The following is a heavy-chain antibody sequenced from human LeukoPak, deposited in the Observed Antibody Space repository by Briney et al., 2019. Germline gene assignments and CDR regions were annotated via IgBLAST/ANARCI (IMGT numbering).Heavy chain of an antibody. Sequence: GGFLRLSCAASGFTFSSYAMSWVRQAPGKGLEWVSAISGSGGSTYYADSVKGRFTISRDNSKNTLYLQMNSLRAEDTAVYYCAKESRVGGFNPLDYWGQGTLVTVSS. V-gene: IGHV3-23*01. CDR2: ISGSGGST. CDR1: GFTFSSYA. D-gene: IGHD3-10*01. CDR3: AKESRVGGFNPLDY. J-gene: IGHJ4*02.